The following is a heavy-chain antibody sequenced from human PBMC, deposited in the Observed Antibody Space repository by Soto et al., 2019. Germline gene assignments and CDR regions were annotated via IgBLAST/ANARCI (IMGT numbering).Heavy chain of an antibody. CDR1: RDTFSFYT. CDR3: AASYGSGYRAFDY. Sequence: QVQLVQSGTEVKKPGSSVKVSCKASRDTFSFYTINWVRQAPGLGLEWVGRINPIVSMSNYAQKFQGRVSMTANKSTDTAYMELRSLRSDDTSMYFCAASYGSGYRAFDYWGQGALVIVSS. V-gene: IGHV1-69*02. CDR2: INPIVSMS. D-gene: IGHD3-10*01. J-gene: IGHJ4*02.